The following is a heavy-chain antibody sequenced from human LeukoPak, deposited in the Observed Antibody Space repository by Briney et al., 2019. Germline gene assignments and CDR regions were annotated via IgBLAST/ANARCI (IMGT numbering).Heavy chain of an antibody. Sequence: GGSPRLSCAASGFTFSSYSMNWVRQAPGKGLEWVSSISSSSSYIYYADSAKGRFTISRDNAKNSLYLQMNSLRAEDTAVYYCAKDKAVGSYFDDWGQGALVTDSS. J-gene: IGHJ4*02. CDR2: ISSSSSYI. CDR3: AKDKAVGSYFDD. CDR1: GFTFSSYS. V-gene: IGHV3-21*04. D-gene: IGHD1-26*01.